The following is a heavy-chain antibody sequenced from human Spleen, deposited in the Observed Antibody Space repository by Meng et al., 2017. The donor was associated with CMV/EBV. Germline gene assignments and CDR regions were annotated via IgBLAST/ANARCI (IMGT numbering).Heavy chain of an antibody. CDR2: ISSSGNTI. J-gene: IGHJ5*02. D-gene: IGHD3-3*01. CDR1: TFRDYS. V-gene: IGHV3-11*01. CDR3: ARDAYYDFWSGLGWGFDP. Sequence: TFRDYSMSWIRQSPGKGLEWVSYISSSGNTIYYADSVKGRFTISRDNAKNSLYVQMNSLRAEDTAVYYCARDAYYDFWSGLGWGFDPWGQGTLVTVSS.